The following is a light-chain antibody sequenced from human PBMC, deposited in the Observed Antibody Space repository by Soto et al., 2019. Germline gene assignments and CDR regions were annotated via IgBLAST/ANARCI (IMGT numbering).Light chain of an antibody. Sequence: EIVLTQSPGTLSLSPGERATLSCRASQSVSSSSLAWYQQKRGQAPRLLIYGASTRATGIPARFSGSGSGTEFTLTISSLQSEDFAVYYCQQYNVWPPVTFGQGTRLEIK. V-gene: IGKV3-15*01. J-gene: IGKJ5*01. CDR1: QSVSSS. CDR2: GAS. CDR3: QQYNVWPPVT.